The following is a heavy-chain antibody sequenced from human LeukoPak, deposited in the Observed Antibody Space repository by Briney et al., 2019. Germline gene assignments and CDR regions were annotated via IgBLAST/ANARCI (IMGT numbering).Heavy chain of an antibody. CDR1: GFTFSNAW. D-gene: IGHD2-15*01. Sequence: PGGSLRLSCVASGFTFSNAWMSWVRQAPGKGLEWVGRIKSNTDGGTTDYAAPVTGRFTISRDDSKNTLYLQLNSLNTEDTAVYYCTTYRYWKVVVAATRPFEEKWGQGTLVTVSS. CDR2: IKSNTDGGTT. V-gene: IGHV3-15*01. J-gene: IGHJ4*02. CDR3: TTYRYWKVVVAATRPFEEK.